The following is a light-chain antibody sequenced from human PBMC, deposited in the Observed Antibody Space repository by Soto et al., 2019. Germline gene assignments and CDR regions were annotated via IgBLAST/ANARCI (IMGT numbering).Light chain of an antibody. CDR3: ISYTGSSSPYV. J-gene: IGLJ1*01. CDR1: SSDVGGYNY. CDR2: DVS. V-gene: IGLV2-14*01. Sequence: QSALTQPASVSGSPGQSITISCTGTSSDVGGYNYVSWYQQHPGKAPKLMIYDVSNRPSGVSNRFSGSKSGNTASLTISGLQAEDEADYYCISYTGSSSPYVFGTGTKVTVL.